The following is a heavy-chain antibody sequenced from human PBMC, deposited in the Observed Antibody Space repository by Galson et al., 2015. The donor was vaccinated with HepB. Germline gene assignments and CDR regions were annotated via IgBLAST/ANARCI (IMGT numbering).Heavy chain of an antibody. D-gene: IGHD3-16*01. CDR2: IGGSGFST. V-gene: IGHV3-23*01. CDR3: AKSIRNGDYVSDAFHI. J-gene: IGHJ3*02. CDR1: GFTFSSYA. Sequence: SLRLSCAASGFTFSSYAMSWVRQVPGKGLVWVSTIGGSGFSTYYADSVKGRFTISRDNSKNTLYLQMNSLRAEDTAVYYCAKSIRNGDYVSDAFHIWGQGTMVTVSS.